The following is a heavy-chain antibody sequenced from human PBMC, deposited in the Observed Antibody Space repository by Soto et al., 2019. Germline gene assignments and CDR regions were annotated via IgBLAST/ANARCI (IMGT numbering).Heavy chain of an antibody. CDR1: GFPFGSCA. D-gene: IGHD6-19*01. CDR2: ISDTGRGT. J-gene: IGHJ4*02. Sequence: GGSLRLSCAASGFPFGSCAMSWVRQAPGKGLEWVSTISDTGRGTYYADSVMGRFTISRDNSKNTLFVQMNSLRAEDTAIYYCAKSRVAGPAVNFDYWGPGALVTVSS. V-gene: IGHV3-23*01. CDR3: AKSRVAGPAVNFDY.